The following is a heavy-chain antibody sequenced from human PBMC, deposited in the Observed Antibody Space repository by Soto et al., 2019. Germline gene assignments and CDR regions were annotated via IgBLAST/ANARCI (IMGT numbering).Heavy chain of an antibody. Sequence: TSDTLSLTYAVSGCSITLSNWWSWLRQPPGKGLEWIGEIYHSGSTNYNPSLKSRVTISVDKSKNQFSLKLSSVTAADTAVYYCARRELVIYYYGMDVWCQGTTVT. CDR2: IYHSGST. J-gene: IGHJ6*02. CDR1: GCSITLSNW. D-gene: IGHD2-15*01. V-gene: IGHV4-4*02. CDR3: ARRELVIYYYGMDV.